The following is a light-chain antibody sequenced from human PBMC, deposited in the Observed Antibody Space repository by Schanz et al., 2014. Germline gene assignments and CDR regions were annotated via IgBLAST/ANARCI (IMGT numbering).Light chain of an antibody. J-gene: IGLJ2*01. Sequence: QSALTQPPSASGSPGQSVTISCTGTSSDVGGYNYVSWYQQHPGKAPKLMIYEVSKRPSGVPDRFSGSKSGKTASLTISGLQTEDEADYYCCSYAGDTPHVALGGGTKLTVL. CDR2: EVS. CDR3: CSYAGDTPHVA. CDR1: SSDVGGYNY. V-gene: IGLV2-8*01.